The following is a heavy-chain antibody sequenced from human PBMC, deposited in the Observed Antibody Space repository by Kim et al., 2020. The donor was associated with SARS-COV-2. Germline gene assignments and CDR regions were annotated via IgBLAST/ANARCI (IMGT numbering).Heavy chain of an antibody. CDR1: GYTFTGYY. V-gene: IGHV1-2*04. D-gene: IGHD3-9*01. J-gene: IGHJ3*02. Sequence: ASVKVSCKASGYTFTGYYMHWVRQAPGQGLEWMGWINPNSGGTNYAQKFQGWVTMTRDTSISTAYMQPSRLRSDDTAVYYCARGQYYDILTGDDAFDIWGQGTMVTVSS. CDR2: INPNSGGT. CDR3: ARGQYYDILTGDDAFDI.